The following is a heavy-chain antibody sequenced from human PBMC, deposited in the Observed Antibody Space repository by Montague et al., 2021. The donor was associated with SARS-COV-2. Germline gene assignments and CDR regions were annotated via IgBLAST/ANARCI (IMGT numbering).Heavy chain of an antibody. CDR3: ARAIGAPENWFDP. CDR2: IYYTGST. V-gene: IGHV4-59*12. D-gene: IGHD3-16*01. J-gene: IGHJ5*02. CDR1: GGSIRNYF. Sequence: SETLSLTCTVSGGSIRNYFWSWIRQPPGKGLEWIGYIYYTGSTSYNPSLKSRVTMSISMSENQFSLKLNSVTAADTAVYYCARAIGAPENWFDPWGQGTLVTVSS.